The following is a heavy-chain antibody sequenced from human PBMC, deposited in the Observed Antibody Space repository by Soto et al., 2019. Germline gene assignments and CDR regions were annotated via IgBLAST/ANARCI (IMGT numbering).Heavy chain of an antibody. D-gene: IGHD1-26*01. CDR3: AHAYGGRSLY. Sequence: QITLKESGPTLVKPTQTLTLTCTFSGFSLSTSRVGVGWIRQPPGKALEWLAVIYWDDAKTYRPSLKSRLTITKDTSKKQVALTMPNMDPVDTATYYCAHAYGGRSLYWGQGTLVTVSS. CDR1: GFSLSTSRVG. V-gene: IGHV2-5*02. CDR2: IYWDDAK. J-gene: IGHJ4*02.